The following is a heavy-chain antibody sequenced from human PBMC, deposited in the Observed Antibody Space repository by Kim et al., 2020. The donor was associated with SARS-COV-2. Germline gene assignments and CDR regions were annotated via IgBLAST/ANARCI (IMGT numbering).Heavy chain of an antibody. CDR2: IWHDGSNS. CDR1: GFNFSYYG. D-gene: IGHD4-17*01. J-gene: IGHJ5*02. V-gene: IGHV3-33*01. CDR3: AREGPMTTIDL. Sequence: PGGSLRLSCEVTGFNFSYYGMHWVRQAPGKGLEWVAVIWHDGSNSYYGDSVKDRFTISRDNAKNILHLQMDSLRGEDTAVYFCAREGPMTTIDLWGQGVLLTVSS.